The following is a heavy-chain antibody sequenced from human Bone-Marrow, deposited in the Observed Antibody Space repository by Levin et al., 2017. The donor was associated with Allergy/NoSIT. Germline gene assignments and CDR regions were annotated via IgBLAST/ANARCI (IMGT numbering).Heavy chain of an antibody. CDR3: ARGLDYSGLP. CDR2: ITSSSSYI. Sequence: KPGGSLRLSCAASGFTFSTYSMNWVRQAPGKGLDWVSSITSSSSYIYYADSVKGRFTISRDNAKNSLYLQMNSLRVEDTAVYYCARGLDYSGLPWGQGTLVTVSS. V-gene: IGHV3-21*01. CDR1: GFTFSTYS. J-gene: IGHJ5*02. D-gene: IGHD5-12*01.